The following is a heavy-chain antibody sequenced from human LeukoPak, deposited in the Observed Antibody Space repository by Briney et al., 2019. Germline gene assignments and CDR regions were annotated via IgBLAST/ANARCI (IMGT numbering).Heavy chain of an antibody. CDR2: IYYSGST. V-gene: IGHV4-59*01. J-gene: IGHJ6*02. CDR3: ARGGDPHYGMDV. CDR1: GGSISSYY. Sequence: PSETLSLTCTVSGGSISSYYWSWIRQPPGKGLEWIGNIYYSGSTNYNPSLRSRVTISVDTSKNQCSLKLSSVTAADTAVYYCARGGDPHYGMDVWGQGTTVTVFS. D-gene: IGHD2-21*01.